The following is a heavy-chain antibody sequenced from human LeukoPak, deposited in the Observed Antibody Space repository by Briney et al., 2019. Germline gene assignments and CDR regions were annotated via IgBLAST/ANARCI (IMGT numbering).Heavy chain of an antibody. CDR3: ARAKAANFDY. D-gene: IGHD2-15*01. CDR2: ISYDANNK. J-gene: IGHJ4*02. CDR1: GFIFSDYA. Sequence: GGSLRLSCAASGFIFSDYALHWVRQAPVKGLEWLAVISYDANNKGYADSVRGRFTISRDNSKNTLHLQMNTLTAEDTALYYCARAKAANFDYWGQGTLVTVSS. V-gene: IGHV3-30-3*01.